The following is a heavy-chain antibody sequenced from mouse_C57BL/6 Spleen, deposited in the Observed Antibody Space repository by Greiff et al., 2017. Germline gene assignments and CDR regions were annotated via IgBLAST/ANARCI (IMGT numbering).Heavy chain of an antibody. CDR2: IYPGSGST. Sequence: QVHVKQPGAELVKPGASVKMSCKAYGYTFTSYWITWVKQRPGQGLEWIGDIYPGSGSTNYNEKFKSKATLTVDTSSSTAYMQLSSLTSEDSAVYYCARAGIYYDYDGFAYWGQGTLVTVSA. CDR3: ARAGIYYDYDGFAY. D-gene: IGHD2-4*01. J-gene: IGHJ3*01. V-gene: IGHV1-55*01. CDR1: GYTFTSYW.